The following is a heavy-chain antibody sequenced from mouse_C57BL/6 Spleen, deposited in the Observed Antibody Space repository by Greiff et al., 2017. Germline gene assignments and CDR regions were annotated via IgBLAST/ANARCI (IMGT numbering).Heavy chain of an antibody. D-gene: IGHD1-1*01. J-gene: IGHJ4*01. CDR2: INPNYGTT. V-gene: IGHV1-55*01. CDR3: ARGSTVCAMDY. Sequence: QVQLQQPGAELVKPGASVKMSCKASGYTFTSYWITWVKQRPGQGLEWIGVINPNYGTTSYNQKFKGKATLTVDQSASTAYMQLNSLTSEDSAVYYCARGSTVCAMDYWGQGTSVTVSS. CDR1: GYTFTSYW.